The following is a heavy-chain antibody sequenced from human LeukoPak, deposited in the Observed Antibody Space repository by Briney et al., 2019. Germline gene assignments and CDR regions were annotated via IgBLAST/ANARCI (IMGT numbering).Heavy chain of an antibody. V-gene: IGHV1-2*02. CDR1: GYTFTGYY. D-gene: IGHD2-2*01. Sequence: GASVKVSCKASGYTFTGYYMHWVRQAPGQGLEWMGWINPNSGGTNYAQKFQGRVTMTRDTSISTAYMELSRLRSDDTAVYYCARATGCSSTSCYFDYWGQGTLVTVSS. J-gene: IGHJ4*02. CDR3: ARATGCSSTSCYFDY. CDR2: INPNSGGT.